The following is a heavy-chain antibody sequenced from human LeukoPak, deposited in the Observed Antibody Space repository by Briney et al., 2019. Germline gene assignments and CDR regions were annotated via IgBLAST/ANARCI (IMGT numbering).Heavy chain of an antibody. D-gene: IGHD5-12*01. CDR2: ISSGTTM. Sequence: GGSLRPSCAASGFTFSSYEMNWVRQAPGKGLEWVSYISSGTTMYYVDSVKGRFTISRDNAKSSLYLQMNSLRAEDTAVYYCARGLRLNHWGQGTLVTVSS. V-gene: IGHV3-48*03. CDR3: ARGLRLNH. J-gene: IGHJ5*02. CDR1: GFTFSSYE.